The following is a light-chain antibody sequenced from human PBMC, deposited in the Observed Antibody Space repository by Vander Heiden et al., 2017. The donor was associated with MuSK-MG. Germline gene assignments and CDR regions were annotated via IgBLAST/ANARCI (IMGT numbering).Light chain of an antibody. Sequence: DIHMTQSPSTLSASVGDRVTITCRASQSISSWLAWYQQKPGKAPKLLIYKASSLESGVPARFSGSGSGTEFTLTISSLQPDDFATYYCQQDNSYPVTFGQGTKLEIK. J-gene: IGKJ2*01. CDR1: QSISSW. CDR3: QQDNSYPVT. V-gene: IGKV1-5*03. CDR2: KAS.